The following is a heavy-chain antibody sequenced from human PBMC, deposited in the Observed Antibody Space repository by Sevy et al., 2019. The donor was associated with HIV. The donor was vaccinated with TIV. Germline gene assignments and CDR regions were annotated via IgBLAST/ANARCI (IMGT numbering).Heavy chain of an antibody. D-gene: IGHD5-12*01. V-gene: IGHV3-30*18. CDR2: ISYDGSNK. CDR3: AKWSMGGARWLQLGAFDI. J-gene: IGHJ3*02. CDR1: GCTFSSYG. Sequence: GGSLRLSCAASGCTFSSYGMHWVRQAPGKGLEWVAVISYDGSNKYYVASVKGRFTISRDNSKNTLYLQMNSLRAEDTAVYYCAKWSMGGARWLQLGAFDIWGQGTLVTVSS.